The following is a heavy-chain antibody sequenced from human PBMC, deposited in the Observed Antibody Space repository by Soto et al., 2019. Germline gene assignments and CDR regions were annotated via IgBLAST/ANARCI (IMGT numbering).Heavy chain of an antibody. CDR1: GFTFSNYW. D-gene: IGHD3-3*01. CDR3: ARGRFLDY. CDR2: INEDESNT. Sequence: PGGSLRLSCATSGFTFSNYWMHWVRQAPGKGPVWVSRINEDESNTNYADSVKGRFTISRDNAKNTLYLQMNSLRAEDTGVYYRARGRFLDYWGQGPRVTSPQ. J-gene: IGHJ4*02. V-gene: IGHV3-74*01.